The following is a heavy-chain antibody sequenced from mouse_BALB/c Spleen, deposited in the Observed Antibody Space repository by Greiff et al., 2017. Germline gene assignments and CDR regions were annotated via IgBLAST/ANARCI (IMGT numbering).Heavy chain of an antibody. D-gene: IGHD1-1*01. V-gene: IGHV5-4*02. CDR3: AREGYGSAMDY. CDR1: GFTFSDYY. CDR2: ISDGGSYT. Sequence: DVKLVESGGGLVKPGGSLKLSCAASGFTFSDYYMYWVRQTPEKRLEWVATISDGGSYTYYPDSVKGRFTISRDNAKNNLYLQMSSLKSEDTAMYYCAREGYGSAMDYWGQGTSVTVSS. J-gene: IGHJ4*01.